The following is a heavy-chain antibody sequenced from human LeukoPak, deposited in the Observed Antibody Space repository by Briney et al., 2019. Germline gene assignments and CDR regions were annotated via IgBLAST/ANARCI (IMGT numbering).Heavy chain of an antibody. V-gene: IGHV3-30*18. D-gene: IGHD3-22*01. CDR1: GFTFSSYG. Sequence: PGGSLRLSCAASGFTFSSYGMHWVRQAPGKGLEWVAVISYDGSNKYYADSVKGRFTISRDNSKNTLYLQMNSLRAEDTAVYYCAKGVSGYFDYWGQGTLVTVSS. CDR2: ISYDGSNK. CDR3: AKGVSGYFDY. J-gene: IGHJ4*02.